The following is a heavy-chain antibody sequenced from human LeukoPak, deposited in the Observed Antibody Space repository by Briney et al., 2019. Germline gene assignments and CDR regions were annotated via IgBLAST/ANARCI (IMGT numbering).Heavy chain of an antibody. Sequence: GGSLRLSCAASGFTFSSFAMTWVRQAPGKGLEWVSVISGSGGKTYYADSVKGRFTLSRDNSNRTLFLEMSSLRVEATAVYYCAREGTYYDSSGYYVSWGQGTLVTVSA. J-gene: IGHJ5*02. CDR3: AREGTYYDSSGYYVS. D-gene: IGHD3-22*01. V-gene: IGHV3-23*01. CDR1: GFTFSSFA. CDR2: ISGSGGKT.